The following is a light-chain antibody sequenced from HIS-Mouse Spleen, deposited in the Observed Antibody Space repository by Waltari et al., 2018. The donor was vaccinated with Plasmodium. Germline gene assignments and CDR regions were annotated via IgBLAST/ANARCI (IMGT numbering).Light chain of an antibody. J-gene: IGLJ3*02. CDR1: SSHIGSNT. CDR3: AAWDDSLNGV. CDR2: SNN. V-gene: IGLV1-44*01. Sequence: QSVLTQPPSASGTPGPRVTISCSGSSSHIGSNTVTWYQQLPGTAPKLLIYSNNQRPSGVPDRFSGSKSGTSASLAISGLQSEDEADYYCAAWDDSLNGVFGGGTKLTVL.